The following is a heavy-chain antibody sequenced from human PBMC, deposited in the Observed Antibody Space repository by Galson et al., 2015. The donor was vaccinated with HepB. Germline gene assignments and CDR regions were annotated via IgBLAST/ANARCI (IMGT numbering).Heavy chain of an antibody. CDR2: ISGSGGTI. V-gene: IGHV3-23*01. D-gene: IGHD2-21*02. CDR3: AKEDGYSWGTFGF. J-gene: IGHJ4*02. CDR1: GVSFTNYA. Sequence: SLRLSCAVSGVSFTNYAVSWVRQAPGRGLEWVAAISGSGGTIYYADSVKGRFTVSRDDFQNTVYLQMNSLRFEDTAIYYCAKEDGYSWGTFGFWGQGTLVTVSS.